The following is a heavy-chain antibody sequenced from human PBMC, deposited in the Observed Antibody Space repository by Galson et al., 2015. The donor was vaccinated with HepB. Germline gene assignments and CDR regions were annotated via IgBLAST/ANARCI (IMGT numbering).Heavy chain of an antibody. J-gene: IGHJ3*02. V-gene: IGHV5-51*01. D-gene: IGHD7-27*01. Sequence: QSGAEVKKPGESLXXSXXGSGXXXXSXXIGXXRQMPGTGLEWMGIIYPGDSDTRYSPSFQGQVTISADKSISTAYLQWSSLKASDTAMYYCARDCRLGIWRCXXDIWGQGTMVTVSS. CDR3: ARDCRLGIWRCXXDI. CDR2: IYPGDSDT. CDR1: GXXXXSXX.